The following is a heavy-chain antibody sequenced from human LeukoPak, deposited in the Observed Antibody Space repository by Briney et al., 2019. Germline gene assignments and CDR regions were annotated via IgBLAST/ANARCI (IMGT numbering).Heavy chain of an antibody. J-gene: IGHJ5*02. V-gene: IGHV3-20*04. Sequence: PGGSLRLSCAASGFTFDDYGMSWVRQAPGKGLEWVSGINWNGGSTGYADSVKGRFTISRDNAKNSLYLQMNSLRAEDTALYYRARDSQNDFWSGYYSANGGFDPWGQGTLGTVSS. CDR3: ARDSQNDFWSGYYSANGGFDP. CDR1: GFTFDDYG. D-gene: IGHD3-3*01. CDR2: INWNGGST.